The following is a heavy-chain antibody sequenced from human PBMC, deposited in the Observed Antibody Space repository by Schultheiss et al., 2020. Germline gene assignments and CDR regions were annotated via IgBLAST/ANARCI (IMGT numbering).Heavy chain of an antibody. Sequence: SATLSLTCTVSGGSISSGGYYWSWIRQHPGKGLEWIGYIYYSGSTYYNPSLKSRVTISVDTSKNQFSLKLSSVTAADTAVYYCARSPPLLEPDDYWGQGTLVTGSS. V-gene: IGHV4-31*03. CDR2: IYYSGST. J-gene: IGHJ4*02. D-gene: IGHD3-10*01. CDR3: ARSPPLLEPDDY. CDR1: GGSISSGGYY.